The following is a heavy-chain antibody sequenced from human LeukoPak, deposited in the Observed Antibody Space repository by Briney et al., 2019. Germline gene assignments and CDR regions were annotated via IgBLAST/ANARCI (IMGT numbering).Heavy chain of an antibody. CDR1: GGSISSYY. CDR2: IYTSGST. Sequence: SETLSLTCTVSGGSISSYYWSWIRQPAGKGLEWIGRIYTSGSTNYNPSLKSRVTMSVDTSKNQFSLKLSSVTAADTAVYYCAGDRVRGVIIDRDGNYYFDYWGQGTLVTVSS. CDR3: AGDRVRGVIIDRDGNYYFDY. V-gene: IGHV4-4*07. J-gene: IGHJ4*02. D-gene: IGHD3-10*01.